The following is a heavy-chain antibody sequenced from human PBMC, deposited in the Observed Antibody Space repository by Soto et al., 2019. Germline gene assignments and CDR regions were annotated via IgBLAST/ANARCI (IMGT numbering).Heavy chain of an antibody. D-gene: IGHD4-17*01. CDR3: ARRYGPGFDY. CDR2: IYYSGST. V-gene: IGHV4-59*08. CDR1: GGSIISYY. J-gene: IGHJ4*02. Sequence: SETLSLTCTVSGGSIISYYWSWIRQPPGKGLEWIGYIYYSGSTNYNPSLKSRVTISVDMSKNQFSLKLSSVTAADTAVYYCARRYGPGFDYWGQGTLVTV.